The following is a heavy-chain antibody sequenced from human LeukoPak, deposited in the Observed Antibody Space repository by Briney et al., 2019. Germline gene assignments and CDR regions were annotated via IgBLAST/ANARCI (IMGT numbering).Heavy chain of an antibody. V-gene: IGHV3-23*01. CDR3: AKDSGSGTYFDY. Sequence: GGSLRLSCAASGFTFNIYGMNWVRQAPGKGLEWVSAISGSGGSTYYADSVKGRFTISRDNSKNTLYLQMNSLRAEDTAVYYCAKDSGSGTYFDYWGQGTLVTVSS. D-gene: IGHD2-15*01. J-gene: IGHJ4*02. CDR1: GFTFNIYG. CDR2: ISGSGGST.